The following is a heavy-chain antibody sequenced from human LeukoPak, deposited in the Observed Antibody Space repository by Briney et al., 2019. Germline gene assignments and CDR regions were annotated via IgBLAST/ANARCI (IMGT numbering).Heavy chain of an antibody. CDR3: ARFGYYYDSSGYEDFDY. V-gene: IGHV1-69*04. CDR2: IIPILGIA. J-gene: IGHJ4*02. CDR1: GGTFSSYA. D-gene: IGHD3-22*01. Sequence: SVKVSCKASGGTFSSYAISWVRQAPGQGLEWMGRIIPILGIANYAQKFQGRVTITADKSTSTAYVELSSLRSEDTAVYYCARFGYYYDSSGYEDFDYWGQGTLVTVSS.